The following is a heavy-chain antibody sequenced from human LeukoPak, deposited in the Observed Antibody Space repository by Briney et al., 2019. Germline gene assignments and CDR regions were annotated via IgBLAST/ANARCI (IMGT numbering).Heavy chain of an antibody. CDR2: ISGSGGGT. CDR1: GFTFSSYA. V-gene: IGHV3-23*01. J-gene: IGHJ4*02. D-gene: IGHD3-10*01. Sequence: GGSLRLSCAASGFTFSSYAVSWVRQAPGKGLEWVSGISGSGGGTYYADSVKGRFTISRDNSKNTLYLQMNSLRAEDTAVYYCAKDGSGSYYLPYSSFDYWGQGTLVTVSS. CDR3: AKDGSGSYYLPYSSFDY.